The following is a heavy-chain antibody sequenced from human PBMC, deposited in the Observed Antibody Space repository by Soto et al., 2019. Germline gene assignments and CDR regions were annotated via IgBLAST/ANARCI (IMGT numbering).Heavy chain of an antibody. V-gene: IGHV1-69*12. CDR1: GGTFSSYA. Sequence: QVQLVQSGAEVKKPGSSVKVSCKASGGTFSSYAISWVRQAPGQGLEWMGEIIPMFGTANYAQNFQGRVTITEDESTSTAYMELSSLRSEDTAVYYCARDRGPSSGYYPYWFDPWGQGTLVTVSS. CDR2: IIPMFGTA. D-gene: IGHD3-22*01. CDR3: ARDRGPSSGYYPYWFDP. J-gene: IGHJ5*02.